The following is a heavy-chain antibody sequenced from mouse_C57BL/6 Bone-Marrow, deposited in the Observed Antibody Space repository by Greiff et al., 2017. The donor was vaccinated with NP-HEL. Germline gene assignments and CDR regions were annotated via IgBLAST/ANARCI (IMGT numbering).Heavy chain of an antibody. V-gene: IGHV5-4*01. Sequence: EVKLVESVGGLVKPGGSLKLSCAASGFTFSSYAMSWVRQTPEKRLEWVATISDGGSYTYYPDNVKGRFTISRDNAKNNLYLQMSHLKSEDTAMYYCARDSGTLFDYWGQGTTLTVSS. CDR2: ISDGGSYT. CDR3: ARDSGTLFDY. CDR1: GFTFSSYA. D-gene: IGHD4-1*01. J-gene: IGHJ2*01.